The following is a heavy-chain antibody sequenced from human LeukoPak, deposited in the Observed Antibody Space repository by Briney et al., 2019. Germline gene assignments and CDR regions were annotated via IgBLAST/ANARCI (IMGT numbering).Heavy chain of an antibody. Sequence: SETLSLTCTVSGGSISPISSSTYYWGWIRQAPGKGLEWIGSLFYGENTYYNPFLKSRATLSVDASNNQFSLKLTSVTAADAAVYFCARQLPTAAADTRGYFDYWGQGTVVTVSS. CDR2: LFYGENT. CDR3: ARQLPTAAADTRGYFDY. J-gene: IGHJ4*02. V-gene: IGHV4-39*01. CDR1: GGSISPISSSTYY. D-gene: IGHD6-25*01.